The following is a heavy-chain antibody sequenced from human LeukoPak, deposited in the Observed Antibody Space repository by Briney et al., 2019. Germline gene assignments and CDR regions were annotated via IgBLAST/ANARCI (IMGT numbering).Heavy chain of an antibody. J-gene: IGHJ4*02. D-gene: IGHD3-10*01. CDR2: INAGNGNT. CDR1: GYTFTSYA. V-gene: IGHV1-3*03. Sequence: ASVKVSCEASGYTFTSYAMHWVRQAPGQRLEWMGWINAGNGNTKYSQEFQGRVTITRDTSASTAYMELSSLRSEDMAVYYCAREGSYYGSGSRGYYFDYWGQGTLVTVSS. CDR3: AREGSYYGSGSRGYYFDY.